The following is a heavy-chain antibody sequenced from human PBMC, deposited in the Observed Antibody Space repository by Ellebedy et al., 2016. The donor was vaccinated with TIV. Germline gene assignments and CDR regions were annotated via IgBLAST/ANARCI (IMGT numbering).Heavy chain of an antibody. V-gene: IGHV3-9*01. CDR2: INWNSDII. CDR3: AKDRGNIVVVGPVLPESFDI. J-gene: IGHJ3*02. D-gene: IGHD2-2*01. CDR1: GFTFDDYA. Sequence: SLKISXAASGFTFDDYAMHWVRQAPGKGLEWVSGINWNSDIIDYADSVKGRFTISRDNAKKSLYLQMNSLRAEDTAFYYCAKDRGNIVVVGPVLPESFDIWGQGTLVTVSS.